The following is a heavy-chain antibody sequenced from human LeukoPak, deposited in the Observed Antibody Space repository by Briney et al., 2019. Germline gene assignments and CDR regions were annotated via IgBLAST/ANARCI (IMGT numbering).Heavy chain of an antibody. J-gene: IGHJ6*04. CDR2: IDQDGSEK. D-gene: IGHD2-15*01. CDR1: GFTVSSNY. V-gene: IGHV3-7*01. Sequence: GGSLRLSCAASGFTVSSNYMSWVRQAPGRGLEWVANIDQDGSEKYYVDSVKGRFTISRDNAKNSLFLQMNSLRAEDTAVYYCARAVDIVVVWGKGTTVTVSS. CDR3: ARAVDIVVV.